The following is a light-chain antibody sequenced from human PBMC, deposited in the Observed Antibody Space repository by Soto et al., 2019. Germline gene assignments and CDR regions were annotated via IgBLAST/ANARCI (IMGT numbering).Light chain of an antibody. J-gene: IGKJ1*01. CDR2: GAS. V-gene: IGKV3D-15*01. CDR1: QSLTSY. Sequence: EIVMTQSPATLSVSPGETATLSCRASQSLTSYLAWYQQKPGQAPRLLIYGASTRASDTPARFSGSGSVTEFALTISSLQSEDFAVYYCQQYNNWPPWTFGQGTKVDI. CDR3: QQYNNWPPWT.